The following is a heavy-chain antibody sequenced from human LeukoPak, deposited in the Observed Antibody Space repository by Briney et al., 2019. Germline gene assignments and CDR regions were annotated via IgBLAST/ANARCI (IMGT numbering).Heavy chain of an antibody. V-gene: IGHV3-66*01. CDR2: IYSGGNT. J-gene: IGHJ4*02. D-gene: IGHD2-8*01. CDR3: ARVDEGRNGVTVGY. CDR1: GFTVSNNY. Sequence: GGSLRLSCAASGFTVSNNYMSWVRQPPGKGLEWVAVIYSGGNTYYADSVTDRFTISRDNSKNTLYLQMNSLRAEDTAVYYCARVDEGRNGVTVGYWGQGTLVTVSS.